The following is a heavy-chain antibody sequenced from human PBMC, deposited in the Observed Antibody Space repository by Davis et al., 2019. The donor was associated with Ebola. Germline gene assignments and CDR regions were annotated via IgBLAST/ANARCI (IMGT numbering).Heavy chain of an antibody. D-gene: IGHD1-26*01. V-gene: IGHV3-23*01. CDR1: GFTFSSYA. Sequence: GESLKISCAASGFTFSSYAMSWVRQAPGKGLEWVSAISGSGGSKYYADSVKGRFTISRDNSKNTLYLQMNSLRAEDTAVYYCARGSYHYWGQGTLVTVSS. CDR3: ARGSYHY. CDR2: ISGSGGSK. J-gene: IGHJ4*02.